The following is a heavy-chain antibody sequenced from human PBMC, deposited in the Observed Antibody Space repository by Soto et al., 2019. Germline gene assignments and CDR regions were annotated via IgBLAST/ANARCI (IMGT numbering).Heavy chain of an antibody. D-gene: IGHD3-16*01. V-gene: IGHV5-51*01. J-gene: IGHJ4*01. CDR1: GYSFTNYW. CDR3: AIFIDGFITGYLDY. CDR2: IYPGDSDT. Sequence: WGSLKISCKGSGYSFTNYWIGWVRQMPGKGLEWMGIIYPGDSDTRYSPSFQGQVTISADKSIGTAYLQWSSLKASDTAMYYCAIFIDGFITGYLDYWGHGSLGTVSS.